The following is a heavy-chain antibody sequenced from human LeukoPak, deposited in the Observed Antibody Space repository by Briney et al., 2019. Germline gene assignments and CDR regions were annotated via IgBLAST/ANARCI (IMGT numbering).Heavy chain of an antibody. CDR1: GGSISSSY. Sequence: SETLSLTCTVSGGSISSSYWSWIRQPPGKGLEWIGYIYYSGNTNYNPSLKSRVTISVDTSKNQFSLKLSSVTAADTAVYYCARAHTFYSGYELSYWGQGTLVTVSS. D-gene: IGHD5-12*01. V-gene: IGHV4-59*01. CDR2: IYYSGNT. CDR3: ARAHTFYSGYELSY. J-gene: IGHJ4*02.